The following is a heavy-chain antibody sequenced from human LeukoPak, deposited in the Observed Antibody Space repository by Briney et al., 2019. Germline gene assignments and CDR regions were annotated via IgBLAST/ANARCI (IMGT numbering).Heavy chain of an antibody. V-gene: IGHV4-30-4*01. CDR2: MYHSGNT. Sequence: SSQTLSLTCTVSGGSIGSHGYYWTWIRQPPGKGLEWIGYMYHSGNTYYSPSLESRVTMAVDTSKNQFSLQLSSVTAADTAMYYCARDVQGLGNLDPWGQGTLVTVSS. CDR1: GGSIGSHGYY. J-gene: IGHJ5*02. CDR3: ARDVQGLGNLDP. D-gene: IGHD1-1*01.